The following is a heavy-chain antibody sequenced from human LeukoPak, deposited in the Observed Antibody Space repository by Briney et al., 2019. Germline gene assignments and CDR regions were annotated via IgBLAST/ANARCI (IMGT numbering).Heavy chain of an antibody. CDR3: ARDKVGATWFDP. D-gene: IGHD1-26*01. J-gene: IGHJ5*02. CDR1: GYTFTSFY. Sequence: ASVKVSCKTSGYTFTSFYIHWERQAPGHGLEWMGIINPSGGSTSYAQKFQGRVTMTRDTSTSTVYMELSSLRSEDTAVYYCARDKVGATWFDPWGQGTLVTVSS. V-gene: IGHV1-46*01. CDR2: INPSGGST.